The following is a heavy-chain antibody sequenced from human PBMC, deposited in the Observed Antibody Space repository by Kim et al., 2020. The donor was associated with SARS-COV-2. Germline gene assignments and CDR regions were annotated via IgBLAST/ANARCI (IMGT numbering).Heavy chain of an antibody. CDR3: AKVPGPYRYYYGMDV. Sequence: GGSLRLSCAASGFTFSSYGMHWVRQAPGKGLEWVAVISYDGSNKYYADSVKGRFTISRDNSKNTLYLQMNSLRAEDTAVYYCAKVPGPYRYYYGMDVWGQGTTVTVSS. J-gene: IGHJ6*02. CDR1: GFTFSSYG. V-gene: IGHV3-30*18. CDR2: ISYDGSNK.